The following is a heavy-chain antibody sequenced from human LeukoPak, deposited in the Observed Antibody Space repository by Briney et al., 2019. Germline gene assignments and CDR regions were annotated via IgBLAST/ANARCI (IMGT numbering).Heavy chain of an antibody. D-gene: IGHD6-19*01. Sequence: SETLSLTCAVYGGSFSGYYWSWIRQPPGKGLEWVGEINHSGSTNYNPSLKSRVTISVDTSKNQFSLKLSSVTAADTAVYYCARGRVDLAVAGTFDYWGQGTLVTVSS. V-gene: IGHV4-34*01. CDR2: INHSGST. CDR1: GGSFSGYY. CDR3: ARGRVDLAVAGTFDY. J-gene: IGHJ4*02.